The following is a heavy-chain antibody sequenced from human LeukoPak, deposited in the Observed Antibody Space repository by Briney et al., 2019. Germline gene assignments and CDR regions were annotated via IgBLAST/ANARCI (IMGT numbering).Heavy chain of an antibody. CDR2: TASDGSST. D-gene: IGHD4-23*01. CDR1: GFTFSSYW. CDR3: ARGRPHGNDY. J-gene: IGHJ4*02. V-gene: IGHV3-74*01. Sequence: GGSLRLSCAASGFTFSSYWMNWVRQAPGKGLVWVSRTASDGSSTTYAGSVKGRFSISRDNAKNTLYLQMNSLRVEDTAVYYCARGRPHGNDYWGQGTLVTVSS.